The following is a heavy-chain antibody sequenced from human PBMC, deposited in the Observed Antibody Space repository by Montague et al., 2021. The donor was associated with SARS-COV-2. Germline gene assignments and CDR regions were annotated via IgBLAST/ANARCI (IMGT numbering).Heavy chain of an antibody. V-gene: IGHV4-59*01. Sequence: SETLSLTCTVSGGSISNYYWSWMRQPPGRGLEWIGYIYYSGSTDYSPSLKSRVTISLDTSKNQFSLKVTSVTAADTGVYYCARGGGYYNYGLDVWGPGTTVTVSS. CDR2: IYYSGST. CDR3: ARGGGYYNYGLDV. J-gene: IGHJ6*02. D-gene: IGHD3-22*01. CDR1: GGSISNYY.